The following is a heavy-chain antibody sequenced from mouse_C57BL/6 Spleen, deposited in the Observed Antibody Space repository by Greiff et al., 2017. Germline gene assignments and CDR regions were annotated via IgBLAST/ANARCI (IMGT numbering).Heavy chain of an antibody. D-gene: IGHD3-2*02. CDR2: IYPGDGDT. J-gene: IGHJ3*01. Sequence: QVQLKQSGPELVKPGASVKISCKASGYAFSSSWMNWVKQRPGKGLEWIGRIYPGDGDTNYNGKFKGKATLTADKSSSTAYMQLSSLTSEDSAVYFCARCEDQGEFAYWGQGTLVTVSA. V-gene: IGHV1-82*01. CDR3: ARCEDQGEFAY. CDR1: GYAFSSSW.